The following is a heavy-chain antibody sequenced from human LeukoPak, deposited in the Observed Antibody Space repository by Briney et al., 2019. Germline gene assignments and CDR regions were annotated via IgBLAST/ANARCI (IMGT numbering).Heavy chain of an antibody. J-gene: IGHJ5*02. V-gene: IGHV1-2*02. Sequence: ASVKVSCKASGYTFTGYYMHWVRQAPGQGLEWMGWINPNSGGTNYAQKFQGGVTMTRDTPISTAYMELSRLRSDDTAVYYCARGLVGAATRFDPWGQGTLVTVSS. CDR1: GYTFTGYY. CDR2: INPNSGGT. CDR3: ARGLVGAATRFDP. D-gene: IGHD1-26*01.